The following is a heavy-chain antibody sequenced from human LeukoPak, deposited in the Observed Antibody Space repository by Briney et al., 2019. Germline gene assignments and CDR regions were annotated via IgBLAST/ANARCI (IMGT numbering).Heavy chain of an antibody. CDR1: GGSISSYY. CDR2: IYYSGST. D-gene: IGHD5-24*01. CDR3: ARLRSVTEGRDGIDY. Sequence: PSETLSLTCTVSGGSISSYYWSWIRQPPGKGLEWIGYIYYSGSTNYNPSLKSRVTISVDTSKNQFSLKLSSVTAADTAVYYCARLRSVTEGRDGIDYWGQGTLVTVSS. V-gene: IGHV4-59*08. J-gene: IGHJ4*02.